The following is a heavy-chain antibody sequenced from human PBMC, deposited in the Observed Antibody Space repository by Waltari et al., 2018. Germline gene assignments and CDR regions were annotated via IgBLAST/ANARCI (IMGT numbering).Heavy chain of an antibody. J-gene: IGHJ4*02. CDR3: TTDHGLRYQLYSGDY. CDR2: IKSKTDGGTT. CDR1: GFTFSSYW. V-gene: IGHV3-15*01. D-gene: IGHD2-2*01. Sequence: EVQLVESGGGLVQPGGSLRLSCAASGFTFSSYWMSWVRQAPGKGLEWVGRIKSKTDGGTTDYAAPVKGRFTISRDDSKNTLYLQMNSLKTEDTAVYYCTTDHGLRYQLYSGDYWGQGTLVTVSS.